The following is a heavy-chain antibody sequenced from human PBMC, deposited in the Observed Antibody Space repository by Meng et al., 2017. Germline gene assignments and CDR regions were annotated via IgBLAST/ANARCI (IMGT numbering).Heavy chain of an antibody. Sequence: GGSLRLSCAASGFTFSDFYMSWIRQAPGKGLEWLSYISSSGSTIYHADSVKGRFTISRDNGKSSMYLQMNSLRAEDTAVYCCAGRIEAAGPFDYWGQGTLVTVSS. CDR2: ISSSGSTI. CDR3: AGRIEAAGPFDY. V-gene: IGHV3-11*01. J-gene: IGHJ4*02. D-gene: IGHD6-13*01. CDR1: GFTFSDFY.